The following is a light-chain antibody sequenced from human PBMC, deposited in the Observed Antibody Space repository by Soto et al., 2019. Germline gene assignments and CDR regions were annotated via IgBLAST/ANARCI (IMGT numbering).Light chain of an antibody. CDR2: LAS. V-gene: IGKV1-5*03. CDR3: KQYGSYPWT. CDR1: QSVNSW. Sequence: DIQMTQSPSTLSASVGDSVTFTCRASQSVNSWLAWYQQKPGRAPKLLIYLASSLESGVPSRFSGSGSGTEFTLTISGLQPDDFGTYYCKQYGSYPWTFGQGTKV. J-gene: IGKJ1*01.